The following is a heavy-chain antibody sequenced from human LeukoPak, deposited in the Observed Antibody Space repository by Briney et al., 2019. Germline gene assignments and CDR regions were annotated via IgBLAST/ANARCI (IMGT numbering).Heavy chain of an antibody. D-gene: IGHD6-13*01. CDR3: AHPTEYSSSWYGNWFDP. CDR2: ISGSGGST. V-gene: IGHV3-23*01. CDR1: GFTFSRYA. Sequence: GGSLRLSCAASGFTFSRYAMTWVRQAPGKGLEWVSAISGSGGSTYYADSVKGRFTISRDNSKNTLYLQMNSLRAEDTAVYYCAHPTEYSSSWYGNWFDPWGQGTLVTVSS. J-gene: IGHJ5*02.